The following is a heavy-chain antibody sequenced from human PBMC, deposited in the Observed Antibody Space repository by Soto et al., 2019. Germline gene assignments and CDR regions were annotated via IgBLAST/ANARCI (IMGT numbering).Heavy chain of an antibody. V-gene: IGHV4-34*01. CDR1: GGSISSYY. J-gene: IGHJ2*01. Sequence: SETLSLTCTVSGGSISSYYWTWIRQPPGKGLDWIGEIYHTGSTNYNPSLKSRGTITVDASKTQFSLKLSSATAADTAVYYCARGLLPWFFDLWGPGTLVTVSS. CDR2: IYHTGST. CDR3: ARGLLPWFFDL.